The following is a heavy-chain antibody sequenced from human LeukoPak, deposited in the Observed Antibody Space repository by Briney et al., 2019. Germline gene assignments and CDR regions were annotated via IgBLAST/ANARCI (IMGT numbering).Heavy chain of an antibody. CDR3: ARLATKYTEYYFDY. CDR2: ISYSGIT. Sequence: SETLSLTCTVSGDSISSSSYYWGWIRQPPGKGLEWIASISYSGITYYNPSLKSRVTISVDTSKNQFSLKRSSVTAADTAFYYCARLATKYTEYYFDYWGQGTLVTVSS. V-gene: IGHV4-39*01. CDR1: GDSISSSSYY. J-gene: IGHJ4*02. D-gene: IGHD5-18*01.